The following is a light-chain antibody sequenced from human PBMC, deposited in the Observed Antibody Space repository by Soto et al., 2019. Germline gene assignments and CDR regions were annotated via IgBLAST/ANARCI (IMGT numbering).Light chain of an antibody. CDR2: DAS. CDR3: QLRINWPST. CDR1: QSVSTS. J-gene: IGKJ2*01. V-gene: IGKV3-11*01. Sequence: EIVLTQSPATLSLSPGERATLSCRASQSVSTSLAWYQQKPGQTPRLLIYDASNRATDIPVRFSGSGSGTDFTLTISSLEPEDFAVYYCQLRINWPSTFGQGTKLEIK.